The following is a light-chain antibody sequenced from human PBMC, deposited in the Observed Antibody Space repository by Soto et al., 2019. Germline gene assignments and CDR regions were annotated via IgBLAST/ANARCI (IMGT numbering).Light chain of an antibody. V-gene: IGLV2-8*01. CDR1: SSDVGGYNY. CDR2: EVS. J-gene: IGLJ1*01. CDR3: SSYAGSNGV. Sequence: QPALTQPPSASGSPGQSVTISCTGTSSDVGGYNYVSWYQRHPGKAPKLMIYEVSKRPSGVPDRFSGSKSGNTASLTVSGLQAEDEADYYCSSYAGSNGVFGTGTKVT.